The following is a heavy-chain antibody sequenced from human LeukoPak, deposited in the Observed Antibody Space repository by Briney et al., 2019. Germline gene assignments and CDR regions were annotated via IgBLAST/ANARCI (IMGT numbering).Heavy chain of an antibody. CDR3: AREQASSGRPDDY. V-gene: IGHV1-2*02. Sequence: ASVKVSCKASGYTFTGYYMHWVRQAPGQGLEWMGWINPNSGGTNYAQKFQGRVTMTRDTSISTAYMELSRLRSDDTAVYYCAREQASSGRPDDYWGQGTLVTVSS. J-gene: IGHJ4*02. CDR2: INPNSGGT. CDR1: GYTFTGYY. D-gene: IGHD3-10*01.